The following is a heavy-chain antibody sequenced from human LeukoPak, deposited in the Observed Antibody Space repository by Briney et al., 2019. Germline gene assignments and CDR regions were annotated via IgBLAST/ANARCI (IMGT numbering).Heavy chain of an antibody. CDR3: ARSGVTMVRGVIFNYYYYYMDV. Sequence: PGGSLRLSCAASGFTFSSYWMSWVRQAPGKGLEWVANIKQDGSEKYYVDSVKGRFTISRDNAKNSLYLQMNSLRAEDTAVYYCARSGVTMVRGVIFNYYYYYMDVWGKGTTVTISS. D-gene: IGHD3-10*01. J-gene: IGHJ6*03. V-gene: IGHV3-7*01. CDR2: IKQDGSEK. CDR1: GFTFSSYW.